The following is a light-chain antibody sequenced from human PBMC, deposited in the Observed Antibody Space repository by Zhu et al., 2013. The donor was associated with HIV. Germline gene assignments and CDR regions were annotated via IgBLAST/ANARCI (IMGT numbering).Light chain of an antibody. V-gene: IGKV1-17*03. CDR1: QGISSY. Sequence: DVHMTQSPSSLSASVGDRVTITCRASQGISSYLAWFQQKPGTAPKRLIYAASNLQSGVPSRFSGSGSETEFTLTISSLQPEDFATYYCLQYKTFPLTFGGGTKVEMK. CDR2: AAS. J-gene: IGKJ4*01. CDR3: LQYKTFPLT.